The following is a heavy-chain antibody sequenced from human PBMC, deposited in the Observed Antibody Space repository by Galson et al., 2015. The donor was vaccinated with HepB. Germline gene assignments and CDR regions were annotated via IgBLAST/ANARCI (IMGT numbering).Heavy chain of an antibody. CDR3: ARGLRFFKSFDH. D-gene: IGHD3-3*01. CDR1: GYTFTSYA. CDR2: VDTGNGKT. Sequence: SVKVSCKASGYTFTSYAVHWVRQAPGQSLEWMGWVDTGNGKTRTSQRFQERVTIVRDTSASTTYMELSSLRSEDTAVYYCARGLRFFKSFDHWGQGTLVTVSS. V-gene: IGHV1-3*04. J-gene: IGHJ4*02.